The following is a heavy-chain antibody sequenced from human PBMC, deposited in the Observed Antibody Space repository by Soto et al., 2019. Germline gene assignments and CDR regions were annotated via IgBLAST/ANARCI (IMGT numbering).Heavy chain of an antibody. J-gene: IGHJ6*02. CDR1: GFTFSEYS. D-gene: IGHD6-13*01. V-gene: IGHV3-64*04. Sequence: GSLRLSCSASGFTFSEYSMHWVRQAPGKGLQYVSTISSDGDITYYADSVNGRFTISRDNSKNTLYLQMNSLRADDTAVYYCARDSSTSYDGMDVWGQGTSVIVSS. CDR3: ARDSSTSYDGMDV. CDR2: ISSDGDIT.